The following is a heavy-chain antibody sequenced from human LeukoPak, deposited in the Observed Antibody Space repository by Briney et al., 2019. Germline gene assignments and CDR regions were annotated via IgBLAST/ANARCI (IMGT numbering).Heavy chain of an antibody. D-gene: IGHD6-19*01. Sequence: SETLSLTCAVYGGSFSGYYWSWIRQPPGKGLEWIGEINHSGSTNYNPSLKSRVTISVDTSKNQFSLKLSSVTAADTAVYYCARGRRFSSGWFGPSNWFDPWGQGTLVTVSS. J-gene: IGHJ5*02. V-gene: IGHV4-34*01. CDR2: INHSGST. CDR1: GGSFSGYY. CDR3: ARGRRFSSGWFGPSNWFDP.